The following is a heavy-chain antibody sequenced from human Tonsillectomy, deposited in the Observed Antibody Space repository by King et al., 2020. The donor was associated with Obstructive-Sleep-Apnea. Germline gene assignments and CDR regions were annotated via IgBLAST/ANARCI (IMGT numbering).Heavy chain of an antibody. V-gene: IGHV3-21*01. Sequence: VQLVESGGGLVKPGGSLRLSCASSGFTFSSYSMNWVRQAPGKGLEWVSSINSISNYIYYADSVKGRFTISRDNAKNSLYLQMNSLRAEDTAVYYCARALVSELWSGSSRGGGMAVWGRGTTVTV. CDR1: GFTFSSYS. J-gene: IGHJ6*02. CDR2: INSISNYI. CDR3: ARALVSELWSGSSRGGGMAV. D-gene: IGHD3-3*01.